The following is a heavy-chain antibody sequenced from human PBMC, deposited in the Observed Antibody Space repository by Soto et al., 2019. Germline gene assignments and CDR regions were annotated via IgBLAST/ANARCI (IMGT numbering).Heavy chain of an antibody. CDR1: GDSVSSNSAA. CDR2: TYYRSKWYN. Sequence: PSQTLSLTCAISGDSVSSNSAAWNWIRQSPSRGLEWLGRTYYRSKWYNDYAVSVKSRITINPDTSTSTAYMELRSLRSDDTAVYYCARFTDPGYSSSSYLYWGQGTLVTVSS. J-gene: IGHJ4*02. D-gene: IGHD6-13*01. CDR3: ARFTDPGYSSSSYLY. V-gene: IGHV6-1*01.